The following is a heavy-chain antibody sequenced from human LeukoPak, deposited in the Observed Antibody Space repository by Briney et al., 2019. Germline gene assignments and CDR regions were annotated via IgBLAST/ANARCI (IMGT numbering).Heavy chain of an antibody. D-gene: IGHD2-2*01. Sequence: SETLSLTCTVSGGSITTYYWSWIRQPPGKGLEWIGYMYYSGSTNYNPSLKSRVTISVDTSKNQFSLKLSSVTAADTTVYYCARGGRVVIPAARRNYFDYWGQGTLVTVSS. CDR3: ARGGRVVIPAARRNYFDY. V-gene: IGHV4-59*12. CDR1: GGSITTYY. CDR2: MYYSGST. J-gene: IGHJ4*02.